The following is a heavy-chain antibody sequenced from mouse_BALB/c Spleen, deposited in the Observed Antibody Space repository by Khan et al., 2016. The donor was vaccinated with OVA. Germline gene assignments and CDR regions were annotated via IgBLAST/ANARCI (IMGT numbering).Heavy chain of an antibody. Sequence: LVESGPELKKPGETVKISCKASGYTFTNYGMNWVKQSPGKALKRMGWINTYTGEPTYADDFKGRFAFSLETSATTPYLQINNLKNEDTATYFCARPPYFSYTLDYWGKGTSVNVSS. CDR1: GYTFTNYG. D-gene: IGHD2-10*01. CDR2: INTYTGEP. J-gene: IGHJ4*01. V-gene: IGHV9-3-1*01. CDR3: ARPPYFSYTLDY.